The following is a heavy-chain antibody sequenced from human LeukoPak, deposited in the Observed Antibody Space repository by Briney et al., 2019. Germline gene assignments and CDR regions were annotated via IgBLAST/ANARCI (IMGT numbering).Heavy chain of an antibody. V-gene: IGHV4-59*01. D-gene: IGHD3-9*01. Sequence: SETLSLTCTVSGGSISSYYWSWIRQPSGKGLEWIGYIYYSGSTNYNPSLKSRVTISVDTSKNQFSLKLSSVTAADTAVYYCARGRDYDILTAHGGFDYWGQGTLVTVSS. CDR3: ARGRDYDILTAHGGFDY. J-gene: IGHJ4*02. CDR1: GGSISSYY. CDR2: IYYSGST.